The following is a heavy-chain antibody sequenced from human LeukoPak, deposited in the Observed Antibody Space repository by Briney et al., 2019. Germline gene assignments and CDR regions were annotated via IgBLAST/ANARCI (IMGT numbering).Heavy chain of an antibody. CDR2: ISNNGGYT. CDR1: GFTFSSSA. Sequence: GGSLRLSCAASGFTFSSSAMSWVRQAPGKGLEWVSTISNNGGYTYYADSVQGRFTISGDNSKSTLCLQMNSLRAEDTAVYYCAKSKISWVYSHDYWGQGTLVTVSS. J-gene: IGHJ4*02. CDR3: AKSKISWVYSHDY. V-gene: IGHV3-23*01. D-gene: IGHD1-26*01.